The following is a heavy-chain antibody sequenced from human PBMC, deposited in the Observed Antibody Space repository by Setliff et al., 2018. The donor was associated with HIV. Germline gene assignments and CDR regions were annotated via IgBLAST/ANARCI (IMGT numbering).Heavy chain of an antibody. CDR3: ARELSITTVFDI. Sequence: ASVKVSCKVSGYTLTELSRHWVRQAPGKGLEWMGSFDPKDGKTRYAQKFQGRVTITADKSTSTAYMELSSLRSEDTAVYYCARELSITTVFDIWGQGTMVTVSS. J-gene: IGHJ3*02. CDR1: GYTLTELS. V-gene: IGHV1-24*01. CDR2: FDPKDGKT. D-gene: IGHD3-3*01.